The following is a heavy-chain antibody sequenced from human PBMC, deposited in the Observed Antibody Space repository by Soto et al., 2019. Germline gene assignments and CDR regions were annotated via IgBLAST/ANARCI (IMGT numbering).Heavy chain of an antibody. J-gene: IGHJ6*02. Sequence: GASVKVSCKASGGTFSSYAISLVRQAPGRGLEWMGGIIPIFGTANYAQKFQGRVTITADESTSTAYMELSSLRSEDTAVYYCARGRYSSGWGYYYYYGMDVWGQGTTVTVSS. CDR2: IIPIFGTA. CDR3: ARGRYSSGWGYYYYYGMDV. V-gene: IGHV1-69*13. CDR1: GGTFSSYA. D-gene: IGHD6-19*01.